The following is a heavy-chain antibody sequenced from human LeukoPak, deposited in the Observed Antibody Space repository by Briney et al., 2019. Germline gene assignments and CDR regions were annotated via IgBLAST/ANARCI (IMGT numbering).Heavy chain of an antibody. V-gene: IGHV3-30*18. CDR2: ISYDGSNK. Sequence: GRSLRLSCAASGFTFSSYGMHWVRQAPGKGLEWVAVISYDGSNKYYADSVKGRFTISRDNSKNTLYLQMNSLRAEDTAVYYCAKLWNWNDRAFDYWGQGTLVTVSS. CDR1: GFTFSSYG. D-gene: IGHD1-1*01. CDR3: AKLWNWNDRAFDY. J-gene: IGHJ4*02.